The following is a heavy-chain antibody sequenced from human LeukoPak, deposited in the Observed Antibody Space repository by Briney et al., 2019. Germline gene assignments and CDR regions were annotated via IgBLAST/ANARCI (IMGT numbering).Heavy chain of an antibody. CDR1: GFTFRNYN. J-gene: IGHJ4*02. D-gene: IGHD6-19*01. V-gene: IGHV3-30*02. Sequence: GGSLRLSCVASGFTFRNYNMHWVRQPPGKGLEWVAFIRNDGGNKNYADSVKGRFTISRDNSKNTLYLQMDSLRAEDMAVYYCAKDSSGWATDYWGQGTLVTVSS. CDR3: AKDSSGWATDY. CDR2: IRNDGGNK.